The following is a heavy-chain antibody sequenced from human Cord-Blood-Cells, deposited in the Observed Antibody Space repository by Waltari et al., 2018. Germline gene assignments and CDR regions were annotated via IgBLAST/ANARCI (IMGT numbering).Heavy chain of an antibody. CDR3: ARGIDDSSGYYDY. CDR1: GMPVSSHY. J-gene: IGHJ4*02. D-gene: IGHD3-22*01. Sequence: EVQLVVSGGGLIQPGGSLGLPCAASGMPVSSHYMSWVRQAPGKGLEWVSVIYSGGSTYYADSVKGRFTISRDNSKNTLYLQMNSLRAEDTAVYYCARGIDDSSGYYDYWGQGTLVTVSS. CDR2: IYSGGST. V-gene: IGHV3-53*01.